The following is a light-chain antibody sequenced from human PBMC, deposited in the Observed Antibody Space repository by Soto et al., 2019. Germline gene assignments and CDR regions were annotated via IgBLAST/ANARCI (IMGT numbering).Light chain of an antibody. J-gene: IGKJ1*01. Sequence: DIQMTQSPSTLSGSVGDRVTITCRASQTISSWFAWYQQKPGKAPKLLIYKASTLKSGVPSRFSGSGSGTEFTLTISSLQPDHFATYYCQHYNSYSEAFGQGTKVELK. V-gene: IGKV1-5*03. CDR3: QHYNSYSEA. CDR1: QTISSW. CDR2: KAS.